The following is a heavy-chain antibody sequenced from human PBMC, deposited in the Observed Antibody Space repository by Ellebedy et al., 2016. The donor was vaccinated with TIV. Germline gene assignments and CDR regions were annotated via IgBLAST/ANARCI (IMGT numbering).Heavy chain of an antibody. J-gene: IGHJ4*02. V-gene: IGHV1-2*04. D-gene: IGHD2-21*01. Sequence: ASVKVSXXASGYTFTGYYMHWVRQAPGQGLEWMGWINPNSGGTNYAQKFQGWVTMTRDTSISTAYMELSRLRSDDTAVYYCARSSGGEPPRYWGQGTLVTVSS. CDR3: ARSSGGEPPRY. CDR1: GYTFTGYY. CDR2: INPNSGGT.